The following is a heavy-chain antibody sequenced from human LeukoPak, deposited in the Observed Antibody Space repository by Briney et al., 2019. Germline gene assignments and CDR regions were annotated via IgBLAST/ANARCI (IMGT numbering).Heavy chain of an antibody. CDR1: GFTSSSRW. CDR3: ARDSDSSGYDY. V-gene: IGHV3-20*01. D-gene: IGHD3-22*01. J-gene: IGHJ4*02. Sequence: GGSLRLSCSASGFTSSSRWMSWVRQAPGKGLEWVSGINWNGGSTGYADSVKGRFTISRDNAKNSLYLQMNSLRAEDTALYHCARDSDSSGYDYWGQGTLVTVSS. CDR2: INWNGGST.